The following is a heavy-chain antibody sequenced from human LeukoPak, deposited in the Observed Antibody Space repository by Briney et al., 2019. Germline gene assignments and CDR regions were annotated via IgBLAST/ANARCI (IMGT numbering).Heavy chain of an antibody. CDR3: ARGSYDSSDYEYFQH. V-gene: IGHV1-2*02. CDR1: GGTFSSYG. Sequence: ASVKVSCKASGGTFSSYGISWVRQAPGQGLEWMGWINPNSGGTNSAQKFQGRVTMTRDTSIITAYMELSRLRSDDTAVYFCARGSYDSSDYEYFQHWGQGTLVTVSS. D-gene: IGHD3-22*01. J-gene: IGHJ1*01. CDR2: INPNSGGT.